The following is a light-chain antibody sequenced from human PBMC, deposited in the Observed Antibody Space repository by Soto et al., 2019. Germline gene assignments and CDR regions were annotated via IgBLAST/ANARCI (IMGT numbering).Light chain of an antibody. Sequence: ARTQPASGSGSAGRSIPISCTGTSSDVGSYDLVSWYQQHPGKAPRLIIYEVTKRPSGVSNRFSGSKSGSTASLTFSGLQAEDEADYFCCSYAGASTFVFGTGTKVTVL. V-gene: IGLV2-23*02. CDR2: EVT. CDR1: SSDVGSYDL. CDR3: CSYAGASTFV. J-gene: IGLJ1*01.